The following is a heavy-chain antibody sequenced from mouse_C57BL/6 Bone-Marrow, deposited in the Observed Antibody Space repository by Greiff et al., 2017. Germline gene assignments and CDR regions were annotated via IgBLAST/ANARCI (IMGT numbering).Heavy chain of an antibody. CDR3: ARSRYYGSDWYFDV. J-gene: IGHJ1*03. D-gene: IGHD1-1*01. CDR2: IRNKANGYTT. CDR1: GFTFTDYY. V-gene: IGHV7-3*01. Sequence: EVQGVESGGGLVQPGGSLSLSCAASGFTFTDYYMSWVRQPPGKALEWLGFIRNKANGYTTEYSASVKGRFTISRDNSQSILYLQMNALRAEDSATYYCARSRYYGSDWYFDVWGTGTTVTVSS.